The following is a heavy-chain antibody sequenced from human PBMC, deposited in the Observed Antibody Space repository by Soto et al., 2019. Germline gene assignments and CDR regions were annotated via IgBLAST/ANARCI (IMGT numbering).Heavy chain of an antibody. CDR3: ARDPRGTYSYDEGPNYGMDV. V-gene: IGHV3-11*05. D-gene: IGHD5-18*01. J-gene: IGHJ6*02. Sequence: PGGSLRLSCAASGFTFSDYYMSWIRQAPGKGLEWVSYISSSSSYTNYADSVKGRFTISRDNAKNSLYLQMNSLRAEDTAVYYCARDPRGTYSYDEGPNYGMDVWGQGTTVTSP. CDR2: ISSSSSYT. CDR1: GFTFSDYY.